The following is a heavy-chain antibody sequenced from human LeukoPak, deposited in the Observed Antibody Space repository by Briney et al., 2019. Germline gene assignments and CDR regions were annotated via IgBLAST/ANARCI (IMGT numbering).Heavy chain of an antibody. Sequence: GGSLRLSCAASGFTFSNYYMSWIRQAPGKGLEWVSYISSSSSYTNYADSVKGRFTISRDNAKNSLYLQMNSLRAEDTAVYYCARGGGPYCSGGSCYVWFDPWGQGTLVTVSS. J-gene: IGHJ5*02. CDR3: ARGGGPYCSGGSCYVWFDP. V-gene: IGHV3-11*06. CDR1: GFTFSNYY. D-gene: IGHD2-15*01. CDR2: ISSSSSYT.